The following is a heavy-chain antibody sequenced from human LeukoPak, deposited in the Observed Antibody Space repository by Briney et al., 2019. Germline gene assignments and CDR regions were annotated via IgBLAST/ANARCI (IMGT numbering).Heavy chain of an antibody. Sequence: VASVKVSCKASGYTFTSYYMHWVRQAPGQGLEWMGLINPTGGSTGYAQKFQGRVTMTRDMSTSTDYMELSSLRSEDTAIYYCARRRDERGYKDIDIWGQGTMGTVSS. CDR1: GYTFTSYY. V-gene: IGHV1-46*01. J-gene: IGHJ3*02. CDR3: ARRRDERGYKDIDI. CDR2: INPTGGST. D-gene: IGHD5-18*01.